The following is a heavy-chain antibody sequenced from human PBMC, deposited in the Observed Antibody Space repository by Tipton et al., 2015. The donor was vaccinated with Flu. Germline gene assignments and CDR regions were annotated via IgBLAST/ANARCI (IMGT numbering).Heavy chain of an antibody. CDR1: GFTLDDYV. CDR3: TRGSTSSWL. V-gene: IGHV3-49*01. Sequence: SLRLSCTAPGFTLDDYVVSWFRQAPGKGLERVGFIRTKVYGGTTEYAASVKGRFTISRDGSKTIAYLQMNSLNTEDTGVYYCTRGSTSSWLWGQGTLVTVSS. D-gene: IGHD6-13*01. J-gene: IGHJ4*02. CDR2: IRTKVYGGTT.